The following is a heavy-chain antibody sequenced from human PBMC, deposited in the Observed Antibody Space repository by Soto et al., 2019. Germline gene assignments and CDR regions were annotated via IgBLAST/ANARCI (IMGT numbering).Heavy chain of an antibody. Sequence: GSGATLVNHTQTLTLTCTVSGFSLTTRGMTLGWIRQPPGNAPEWLALSTRYSPSLQSRLTFTEDTSKNQVVLTMTNMDPVHTATYYCALRQDTSRGQICWGQGLMVAVSS. CDR1: GFSLTTRGMT. V-gene: IGHV2-5*01. J-gene: IGHJ1*01. D-gene: IGHD6-13*01. CDR2: ST. CDR3: ALRQDTSRGQIC.